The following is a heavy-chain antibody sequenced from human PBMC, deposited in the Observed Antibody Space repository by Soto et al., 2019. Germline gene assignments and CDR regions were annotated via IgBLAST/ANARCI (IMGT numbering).Heavy chain of an antibody. CDR2: ISGSGGST. D-gene: IGHD3-3*01. Sequence: GGSLRLSCAASGFTFSSYAMSWVRQAPGKGLEWVSAISGSGGSTYYADSVKGRFTISRDNSKNTLYLQMNSLRAEDTAVYYCAKDFFDRSGYPDDFKVDYWGQGTLVTVSS. J-gene: IGHJ4*02. V-gene: IGHV3-23*01. CDR1: GFTFSSYA. CDR3: AKDFFDRSGYPDDFKVDY.